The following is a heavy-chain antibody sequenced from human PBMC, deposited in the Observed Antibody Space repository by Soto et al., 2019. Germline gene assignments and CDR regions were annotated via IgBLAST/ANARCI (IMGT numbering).Heavy chain of an antibody. CDR3: AAGLEYYDSSGYYYPERKYFDY. V-gene: IGHV1-58*01. CDR1: GFTFTSSA. J-gene: IGHJ4*02. Sequence: QMQLVQSGPEVKKPGTSVKVSCKASGFTFTSSAVQWVRQARGQPLERIGWIAVGSGNTNYAQKFQERVTITRDMATSTAYLALGSLRSEDTAVYYCAAGLEYYDSSGYYYPERKYFDYWGQGTLVTVSS. CDR2: IAVGSGNT. D-gene: IGHD3-22*01.